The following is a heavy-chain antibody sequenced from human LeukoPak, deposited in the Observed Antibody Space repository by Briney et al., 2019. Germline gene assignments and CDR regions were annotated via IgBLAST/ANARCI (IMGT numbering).Heavy chain of an antibody. D-gene: IGHD6-19*01. CDR3: ARTSGYSSGWYVWYFDF. V-gene: IGHV3-66*01. Sequence: GRSLRLSCAASGFTVSSNYMGWVRQAPGEGREWVSVIYSGGSTYSADSVRARFTISSNNSKNTLYLQINSLRAEDTAVYYCARTSGYSSGWYVWYFDFWGRGTLVTVSS. J-gene: IGHJ2*01. CDR2: IYSGGST. CDR1: GFTVSSNY.